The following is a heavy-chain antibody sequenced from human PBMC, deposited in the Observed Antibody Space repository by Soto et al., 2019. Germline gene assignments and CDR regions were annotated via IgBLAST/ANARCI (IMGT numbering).Heavy chain of an antibody. CDR1: GSSVDSSD. CDR2: ISSAADTL. D-gene: IGHD3-16*01. V-gene: IGHV3-48*03. J-gene: IGHJ4*02. CDR3: ALIPGMSRGSYVNFDS. Sequence: GGSLRLSCRVSGSSVDSSDISWVRQAAGKGLEWIAYISSAADTLYNAESVQGRFIVSRDNTRNSVFLQMDDLRVDDTALYYCALIPGMSRGSYVNFDSWGRGT.